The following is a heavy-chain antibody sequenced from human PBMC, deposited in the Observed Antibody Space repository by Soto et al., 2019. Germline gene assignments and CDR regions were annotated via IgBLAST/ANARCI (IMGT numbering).Heavy chain of an antibody. Sequence: SETLSLTCALSVGSISSGGYSCSWIRQPLGKGLEWIGYIYHSGSTYYNPSLKSRVTISVDRSKNQFSLKLSSVTAADTAVYYCARDYGLWSGFGYLGQGTLVHVSS. CDR2: IYHSGST. CDR1: VGSISSGGYS. CDR3: ARDYGLWSGFGY. J-gene: IGHJ4*02. D-gene: IGHD3-3*01. V-gene: IGHV4-30-2*01.